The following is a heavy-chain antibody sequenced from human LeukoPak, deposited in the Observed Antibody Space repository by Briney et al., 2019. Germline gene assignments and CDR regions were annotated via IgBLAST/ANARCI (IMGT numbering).Heavy chain of an antibody. Sequence: PSETLSLTCSLSGGSISSYYWSWIRQPPGKGLEWIGYIYYSGSTNYNPSLKSRVTISVDTSKNQFSLKLSSVTAADTAVYYCARAVDYGSGSLHYCMDVWGKGTTVTVSS. CDR1: GGSISSYY. CDR2: IYYSGST. V-gene: IGHV4-59*01. D-gene: IGHD3-10*01. CDR3: ARAVDYGSGSLHYCMDV. J-gene: IGHJ6*03.